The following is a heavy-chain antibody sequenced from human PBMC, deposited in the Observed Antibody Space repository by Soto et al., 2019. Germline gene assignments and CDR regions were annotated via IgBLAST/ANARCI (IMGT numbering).Heavy chain of an antibody. Sequence: WWSLRLSCSASVFTFRSYGMHWSRQAPGRGLERVAVISYDGSYKSYEDSVKGRFTISRDNYKNTLHLQMDSLRAEDTAVYYCAKNFIPLSPDLYFDSWGQGTLVTVSS. CDR2: ISYDGSYK. CDR3: AKNFIPLSPDLYFDS. V-gene: IGHV3-30*18. CDR1: VFTFRSYG. J-gene: IGHJ4*02. D-gene: IGHD3-16*01.